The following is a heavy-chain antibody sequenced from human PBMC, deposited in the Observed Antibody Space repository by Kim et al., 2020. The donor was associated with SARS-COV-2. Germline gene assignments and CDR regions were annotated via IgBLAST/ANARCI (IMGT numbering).Heavy chain of an antibody. CDR1: GYTFTSYG. Sequence: ASVKVSCKASGYTFTSYGISWVRQAPGQGLEWMGWISAYNGNTNYAQKLQGRVTMTTDTSTSTAYMELRSLRSDDTAVYYCARVRVNDYVWGSYRYIWFDPWGQGTLVTVSS. V-gene: IGHV1-18*01. CDR3: ARVRVNDYVWGSYRYIWFDP. J-gene: IGHJ5*02. CDR2: ISAYNGNT. D-gene: IGHD3-16*02.